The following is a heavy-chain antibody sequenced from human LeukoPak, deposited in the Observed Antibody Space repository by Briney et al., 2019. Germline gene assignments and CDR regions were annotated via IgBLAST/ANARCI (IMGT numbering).Heavy chain of an antibody. CDR1: GFTFNNYA. Sequence: GGSLRLSCAASGFTFNNYALSWVRQTPGKGLEWVSTITGSGGATYYADSVKGRFTISRHNSKNTLYLQMNSLRAEDTAVYYCEKEGTTVTTTIDFWGQGTLVTVSS. D-gene: IGHD4-11*01. CDR3: EKEGTTVTTTIDF. V-gene: IGHV3-23*01. CDR2: ITGSGGAT. J-gene: IGHJ4*02.